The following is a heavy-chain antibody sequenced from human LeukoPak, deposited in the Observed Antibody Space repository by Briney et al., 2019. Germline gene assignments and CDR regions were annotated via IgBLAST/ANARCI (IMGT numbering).Heavy chain of an antibody. J-gene: IGHJ3*02. CDR2: ISSGGSTV. Sequence: GGSLRLSCAGSGFTFSSYEMIWVRQAPGKGLEGVSYISSGGSTVYYADSVKGRFTISRDNAKNSLYLQMNSLRAEDTAVYYCARVIIVGARGIWGQGTMVTVSS. D-gene: IGHD1-26*01. CDR1: GFTFSSYE. CDR3: ARVIIVGARGI. V-gene: IGHV3-48*03.